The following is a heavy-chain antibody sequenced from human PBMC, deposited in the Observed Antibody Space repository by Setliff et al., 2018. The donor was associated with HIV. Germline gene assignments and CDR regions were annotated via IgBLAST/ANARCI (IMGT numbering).Heavy chain of an antibody. CDR2: INHSGDT. D-gene: IGHD1-1*01. V-gene: IGHV4-34*01. CDR3: ARQLSNSFES. J-gene: IGHJ4*02. CDR1: SGSFSGYY. Sequence: SETLSLTCAVYSGSFSGYYWTWVRQSPEKGLEWIGEINHSGDTNYNPSLKGRVSISIDPSKRQFSLKLNSVTPADTAVYFCARQLSNSFESWGQGTLVTVSS.